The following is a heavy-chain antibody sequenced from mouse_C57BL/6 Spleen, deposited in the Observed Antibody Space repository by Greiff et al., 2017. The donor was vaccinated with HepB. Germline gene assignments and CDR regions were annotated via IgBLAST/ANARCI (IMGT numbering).Heavy chain of an antibody. Sequence: EVKVVESGGGLVKPGGSLKLSCAASGFTFSSYTMSWVRQTPEKRLEWVATISGGGGNTYYPDSVKGRFTISRDNAKNTLYLQMSSLRSEDTALYYCARPGKGNYFDYWGQGTTLTVSS. CDR3: ARPGKGNYFDY. J-gene: IGHJ2*01. V-gene: IGHV5-9*01. CDR1: GFTFSSYT. CDR2: ISGGGGNT.